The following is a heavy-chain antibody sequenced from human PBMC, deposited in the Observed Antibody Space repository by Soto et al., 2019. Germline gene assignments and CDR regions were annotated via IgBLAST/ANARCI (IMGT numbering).Heavy chain of an antibody. D-gene: IGHD3-10*01. V-gene: IGHV1-18*01. CDR1: GYIFHNYG. CDR2: ISDYNGNT. Sequence: QVQLVQSGAEVKKPGASVKVSCKTSGYIFHNYGISWVRQAPGQGLEWMGWISDYNGNTKYAQKLQGRVTMATDTSTRTAYMELRSLRSDDTAVYYCAREGYYSGSESYSPPRFYGMDVWGQGTTATVSS. J-gene: IGHJ6*02. CDR3: AREGYYSGSESYSPPRFYGMDV.